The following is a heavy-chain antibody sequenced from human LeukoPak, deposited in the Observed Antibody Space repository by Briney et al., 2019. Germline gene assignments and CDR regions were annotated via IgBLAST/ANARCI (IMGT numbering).Heavy chain of an antibody. CDR2: ISSSGSST. V-gene: IGHV3-11*05. CDR1: GFTFSDFY. D-gene: IGHD3-22*01. CDR3: ARDLIHRSGEADY. Sequence: LGGSLRLSCAASGFTFSDFYMSWIRQAPGKGLEWISYISSSGSSTNYADSVKGRFTISRDNAKNSLYLQMNSLRAEDTAVYYCARDLIHRSGEADYWGQGTLVTVSS. J-gene: IGHJ4*02.